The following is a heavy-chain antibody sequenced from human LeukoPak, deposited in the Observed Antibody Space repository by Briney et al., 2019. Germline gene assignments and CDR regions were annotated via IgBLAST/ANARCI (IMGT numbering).Heavy chain of an antibody. Sequence: PGGSLRLSCAASGFTVSSNYMSWVRQAPGKGLEWVSAISGSGGSTYYADSVKGRFTISRDNSKNTLYLQMNSLRAEDTAVYYCAKDGIPLRGGSGGRYYYYYYMDVWGKGTTVTISS. J-gene: IGHJ6*03. V-gene: IGHV3-23*01. CDR3: AKDGIPLRGGSGGRYYYYYYMDV. D-gene: IGHD2-15*01. CDR1: GFTVSSNY. CDR2: ISGSGGST.